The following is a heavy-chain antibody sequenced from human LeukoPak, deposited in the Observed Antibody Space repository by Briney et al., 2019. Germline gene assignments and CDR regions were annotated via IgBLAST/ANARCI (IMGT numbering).Heavy chain of an antibody. D-gene: IGHD3-10*01. Sequence: PSETLSLTCAVYGGSFSGYYWSWIRQPPGKGLEWIREINHSGSTNYNPSLKSRVIISVDTSKNQFSLKLSSVTAADTAVYYCARGYYGSGIDYWGQGTLVTVSS. V-gene: IGHV4-34*01. CDR3: ARGYYGSGIDY. CDR2: INHSGST. CDR1: GGSFSGYY. J-gene: IGHJ4*02.